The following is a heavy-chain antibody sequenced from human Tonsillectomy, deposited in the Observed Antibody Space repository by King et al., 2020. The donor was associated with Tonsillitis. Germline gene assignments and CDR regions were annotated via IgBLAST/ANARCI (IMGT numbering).Heavy chain of an antibody. CDR2: IYYRGTT. Sequence: QLQESGPGLVTPSQTLSLTCTVSGGSISTDGYYWSWIRQHPEKGLEWIGYIYYRGTTYYNPSLMSRVTVSVDTSENQFSLKVSSVTAADTAVYYCAGTGATFDVWDQGTLVTVSS. J-gene: IGHJ4*02. V-gene: IGHV4-31*03. CDR1: GGSISTDGYY. D-gene: IGHD1-1*01. CDR3: AGTGATFDV.